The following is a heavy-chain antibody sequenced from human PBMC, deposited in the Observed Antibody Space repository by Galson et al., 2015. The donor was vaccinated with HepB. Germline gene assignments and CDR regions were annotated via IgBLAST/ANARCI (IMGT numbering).Heavy chain of an antibody. CDR3: ARDSRKIITMIVVVTPTDAFDI. J-gene: IGHJ3*02. V-gene: IGHV1-69*13. Sequence: SVKVSCKASGGTFSSYAISWVRQASGQGLEWMGGIIPIFGTANYAQKFQGRVTITADESTSTAYMELSSLRSEDTAVYYCARDSRKIITMIVVVTPTDAFDIWGQGTMVTVSS. CDR1: GGTFSSYA. CDR2: IIPIFGTA. D-gene: IGHD3-22*01.